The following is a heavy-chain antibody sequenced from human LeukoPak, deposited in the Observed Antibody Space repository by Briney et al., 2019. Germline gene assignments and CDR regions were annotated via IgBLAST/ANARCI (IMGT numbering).Heavy chain of an antibody. D-gene: IGHD4-17*01. J-gene: IGHJ5*02. CDR2: IWYDGSNK. Sequence: GGSLRLSCAASGFTFSSYGMHWVRQAPGKGLEWVAVIWYDGSNKYYADSVKGRFTISRDNSKTPLYLQMNSLRAEDTAVYYCARAPGSVTTEGNWFDPWGQGTLVTVSS. V-gene: IGHV3-33*01. CDR3: ARAPGSVTTEGNWFDP. CDR1: GFTFSSYG.